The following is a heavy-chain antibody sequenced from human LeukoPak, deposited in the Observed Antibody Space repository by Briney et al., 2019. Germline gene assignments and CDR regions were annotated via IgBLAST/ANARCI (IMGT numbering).Heavy chain of an antibody. CDR2: ISGGSEST. Sequence: GGSLRLSCVASGFTFSIHAMTWVRQAPGKGLEWVSGISGGSESTYYADSVKGRFTISRDNSKNTLYMEMNNLRGADTAVYYCAKGWTAVGSWGQGTRVTVSS. J-gene: IGHJ5*02. CDR1: GFTFSIHA. V-gene: IGHV3-23*01. D-gene: IGHD1-26*01. CDR3: AKGWTAVGS.